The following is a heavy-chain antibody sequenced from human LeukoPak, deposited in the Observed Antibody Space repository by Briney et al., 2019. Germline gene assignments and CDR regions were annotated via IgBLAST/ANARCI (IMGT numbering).Heavy chain of an antibody. CDR3: AKDHGSGSYYKKAAQGFDY. D-gene: IGHD3-10*01. V-gene: IGHV3-23*01. CDR2: ISGSGGST. Sequence: PGGSLRLSCAASGFTFSSYAMSWVRQAPGKGLEWVSAISGSGGSTYYADSVKGRFTISRDNSKNTLYLQMNSLRAEDTAVYYCAKDHGSGSYYKKAAQGFDYWGQGTLVTVSS. J-gene: IGHJ4*02. CDR1: GFTFSSYA.